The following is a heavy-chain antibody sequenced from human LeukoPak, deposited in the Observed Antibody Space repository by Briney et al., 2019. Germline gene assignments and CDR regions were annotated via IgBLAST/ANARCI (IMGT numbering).Heavy chain of an antibody. D-gene: IGHD3-22*01. CDR1: GYTFTSYY. CDR3: ARARGDDSSGYYYYY. CDR2: INPSGGST. J-gene: IGHJ4*02. V-gene: IGHV1-46*01. Sequence: ASVKVSCKASGYTFTSYYMHWVRQAPGQGLEWMGIINPSGGSTSYAQKFQGRVTMTRDMSTSTVYMELSSLRSEDTAVYYCARARGDDSSGYYYYYWGQGTLVTVSS.